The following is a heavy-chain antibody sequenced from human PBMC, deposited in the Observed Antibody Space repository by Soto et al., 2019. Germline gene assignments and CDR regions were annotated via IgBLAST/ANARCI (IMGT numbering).Heavy chain of an antibody. CDR3: ANPYRIQCTNGVCSDY. V-gene: IGHV3-23*01. CDR2: ISGSGGST. CDR1: GFTFSSYA. J-gene: IGHJ4*02. D-gene: IGHD2-8*01. Sequence: EVQLLESGGGLVQPGGSLRLSCAASGFTFSSYAMSWVRQAPGKGLEWVSAISGSGGSTYYADSVKGRFTISRDNSKNTLYLQMNSLRAEDTAVYYCANPYRIQCTNGVCSDYWGQGTLVTVSS.